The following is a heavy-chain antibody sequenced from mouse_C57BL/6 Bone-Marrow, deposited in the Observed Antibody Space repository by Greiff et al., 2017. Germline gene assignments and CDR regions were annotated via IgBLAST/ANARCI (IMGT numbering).Heavy chain of an antibody. CDR3: ARSGGYYRYAY. V-gene: IGHV1-69*01. CDR1: GYTFTSYW. J-gene: IGHJ3*01. D-gene: IGHD2-3*01. CDR2: IDPSDSYT. Sequence: QVQLQQPGAELVMPGASVKLSCTASGYTFTSYWMHWVRQTPGQGLEWIGEIDPSDSYTNYTQKFKGKFTLTVDKSSSTAYMQLSSLTSEDSAVYYCARSGGYYRYAYWGQGTVVTVSA.